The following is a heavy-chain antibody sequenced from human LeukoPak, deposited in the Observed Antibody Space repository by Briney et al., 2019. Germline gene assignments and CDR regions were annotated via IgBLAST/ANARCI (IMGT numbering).Heavy chain of an antibody. D-gene: IGHD4-17*01. CDR1: GGSISSYY. CDR2: IYYSGST. CDR3: ASVPGRDYGDRYYFDS. J-gene: IGHJ4*02. Sequence: SETLSLTCSVSGGSISSYYWTWIRQPPGKGLEWIGYIYYSGSTNYNPSLKSRVTISVDTSKHQFSLKLSSVTAADTAVHYCASVPGRDYGDRYYFDSWGQGTLVTVS. V-gene: IGHV4-59*01.